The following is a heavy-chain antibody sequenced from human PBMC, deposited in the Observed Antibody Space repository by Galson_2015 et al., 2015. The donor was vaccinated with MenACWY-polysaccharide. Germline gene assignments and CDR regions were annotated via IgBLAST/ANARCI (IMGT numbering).Heavy chain of an antibody. V-gene: IGHV3-30*18. D-gene: IGHD6-19*01. CDR3: AKDIGQWLTPNSCDH. Sequence: SLRLSCAASGFTFSTYAMHWVRQAPGKGLECVAVISYDGTNTYYADSVKGRFTISRDNSQNTLYVQMNSLRPEDTAIYYCAKDIGQWLTPNSCDHLGQGTLVTVSS. CDR1: GFTFSTYA. J-gene: IGHJ4*02. CDR2: ISYDGTNT.